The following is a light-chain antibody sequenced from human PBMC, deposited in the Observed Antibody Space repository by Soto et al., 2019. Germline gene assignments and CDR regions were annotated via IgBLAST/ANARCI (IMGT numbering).Light chain of an antibody. CDR3: CSYTTTSHSYV. CDR1: SINIGSFDL. J-gene: IGLJ1*01. CDR2: EGS. V-gene: IGLV2-23*01. Sequence: QSALTQPASVSGSPGQSITISCTGTSINIGSFDLVSWYQHHPGKAPKLMIFEGSKRPSGVSNRFSGSKSDYTASLTISGLQAEDEADYFCCSYTTTSHSYVFGSGTKLTVL.